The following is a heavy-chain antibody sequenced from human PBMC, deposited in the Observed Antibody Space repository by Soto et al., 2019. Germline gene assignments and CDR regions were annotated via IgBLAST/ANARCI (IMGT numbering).Heavy chain of an antibody. V-gene: IGHV4-34*01. CDR2: INHSGST. D-gene: IGHD5-12*01. Sequence: GSLRLSCAASGFTFSSYGMHWVRQAPGKGLEWIGEINHSGSTNYNPSLKSRVTISVDTSKNQFSLKLSSVTAADTAVYYCARGGGARWLRFSYFDYWGQGTLVTVSS. CDR1: GFTFSSYG. J-gene: IGHJ4*02. CDR3: ARGGGARWLRFSYFDY.